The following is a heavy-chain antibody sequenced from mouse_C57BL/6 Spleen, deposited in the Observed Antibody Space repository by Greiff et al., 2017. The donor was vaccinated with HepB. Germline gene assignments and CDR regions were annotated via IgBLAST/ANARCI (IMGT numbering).Heavy chain of an antibody. D-gene: IGHD1-1*01. CDR1: GFTFSDYG. CDR3: ARPVGYYYAMDY. V-gene: IGHV5-17*01. Sequence: EVKLVESGGGLVKPGGSLKLSCAASGFTFSDYGMHWVRQAPETGLEWVAYISSGSSTIYYADTVKGRFTISRDNAKNTLFLQMTSLRSEDTAMYYCARPVGYYYAMDYWGQGTSVTVSS. CDR2: ISSGSSTI. J-gene: IGHJ4*01.